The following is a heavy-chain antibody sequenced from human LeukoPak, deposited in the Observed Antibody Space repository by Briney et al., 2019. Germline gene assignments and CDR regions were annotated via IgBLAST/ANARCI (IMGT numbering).Heavy chain of an antibody. CDR1: GGPISSYY. CDR3: ARAGSGTREIDY. D-gene: IGHD1-7*01. Sequence: SETLSLTCTVSGGPISSYYWSWLRQPAGKGLEGIGRIYTSGSNNYNPSLKRRVAISVDRSKNQVSLKLSSVTAADTAVYYCARAGSGTREIDYWGQGTLVTVSS. V-gene: IGHV4-4*07. CDR2: IYTSGSN. J-gene: IGHJ4*02.